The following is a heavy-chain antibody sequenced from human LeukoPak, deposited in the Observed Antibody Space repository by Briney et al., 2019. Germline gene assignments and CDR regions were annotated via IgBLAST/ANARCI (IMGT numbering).Heavy chain of an antibody. CDR1: GYSISSDCY. J-gene: IGHJ5*02. D-gene: IGHD6-6*01. V-gene: IGHV4-38-2*02. CDR3: ARESSSSTYNWFDP. CDR2: VYHTGST. Sequence: SETLSLTCIVSGYSISSDCYWGWIRQSPGKGLEWIGSVYHTGSTYYNPSLKSRVTISADTSKNQFSLKLSSVTAADTAVYYCARESSSSTYNWFDPWGQGTPVTVSS.